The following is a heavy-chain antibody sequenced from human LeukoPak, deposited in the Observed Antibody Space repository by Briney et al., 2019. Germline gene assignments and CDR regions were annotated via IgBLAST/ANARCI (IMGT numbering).Heavy chain of an antibody. CDR2: IYYSGNT. CDR1: GFTFSSSA. Sequence: LRLSCAASGFTFSSSAMSWVRQRPGKGLEWIGYIYYSGNTYYHPSLQSRASISIDTAKNQFSLEMNSMTAADTAVYYCARIYHWNGYYDCWGQGTPVTVSS. D-gene: IGHD3-3*01. CDR3: ARIYHWNGYYDC. V-gene: IGHV4-31*02. J-gene: IGHJ4*02.